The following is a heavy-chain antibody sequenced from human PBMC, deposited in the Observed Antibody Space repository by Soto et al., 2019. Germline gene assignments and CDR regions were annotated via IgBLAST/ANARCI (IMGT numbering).Heavy chain of an antibody. CDR1: GGSISSYY. CDR3: AREDQLLFGGFYYYYGMDV. V-gene: IGHV4-59*01. J-gene: IGHJ6*02. D-gene: IGHD2-2*01. CDR2: IYYSGST. Sequence: SETLSLTCTVSGGSISSYYWSWIRQPPGKGLEWIGYIYYSGSTNYNPSLKSRVTISVDTSTNQFSLKLSSVTAADTAVYYCAREDQLLFGGFYYYYGMDVWGQGTTVTVSS.